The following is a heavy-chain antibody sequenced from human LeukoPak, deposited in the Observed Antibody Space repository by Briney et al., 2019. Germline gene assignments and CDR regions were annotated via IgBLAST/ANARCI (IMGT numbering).Heavy chain of an antibody. CDR1: GYTLTELS. CDR3: ATDRGGTYYYDSSGQRASGWFDP. V-gene: IGHV1-24*01. J-gene: IGHJ5*02. D-gene: IGHD3-22*01. Sequence: ASVKVSCKVSGYTLTELSMHWVRQAPGKGLEWMGGFDPEDGETIYAQKFQGRVTMTEDTSTDTAYMELSSLRSEDTAVYYCATDRGGTYYYDSSGQRASGWFDPWGQGTLVTVSS. CDR2: FDPEDGET.